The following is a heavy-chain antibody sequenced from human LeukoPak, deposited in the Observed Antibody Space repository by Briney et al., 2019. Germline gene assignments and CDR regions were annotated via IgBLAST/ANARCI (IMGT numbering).Heavy chain of an antibody. CDR3: ARGPMELAAADV. D-gene: IGHD2-15*01. V-gene: IGHV1-18*01. J-gene: IGHJ6*02. CDR1: GGTFSSYG. Sequence: ASVKVSCKASGGTFSSYGISWVRQAPGQGLEWVGWISAYNGNTNYAQKLQGRVTMTTDTSTSTAYMELRSLRSDDTAVYYCARGPMELAAADVWGQGTTVTVSS. CDR2: ISAYNGNT.